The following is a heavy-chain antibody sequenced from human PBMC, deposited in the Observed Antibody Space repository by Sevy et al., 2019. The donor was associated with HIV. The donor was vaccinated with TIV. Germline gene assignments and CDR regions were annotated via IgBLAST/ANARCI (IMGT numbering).Heavy chain of an antibody. J-gene: IGHJ3*02. CDR1: GFTFNWFG. CDR3: AKDKTSVTNIDSFDT. CDR2: IRHDESEK. D-gene: IGHD4-17*01. Sequence: GGSLRLSCAASGFTFNWFGMHWVRQAPGKGLKWVAFIRHDESEKQYADSVKGRLIISRDNFKNTVFLQMNSLREEDTAMYYCAKDKTSVTNIDSFDTWGQGTMVTVSS. V-gene: IGHV3-30*02.